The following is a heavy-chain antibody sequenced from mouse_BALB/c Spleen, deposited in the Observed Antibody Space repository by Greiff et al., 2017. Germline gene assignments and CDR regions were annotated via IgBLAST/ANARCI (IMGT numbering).Heavy chain of an antibody. J-gene: IGHJ1*01. V-gene: IGHV1S56*01. D-gene: IGHD2-14*01. CDR2: IYPGNVNT. CDR1: GYTFTSYY. CDR3: ARAYYRYWYFDV. Sequence: QVQLQQSGPELVKPGASVRISCKASGYTFTSYYIHWVKQRPGQGLEWIGWIYPGNVNTKYNEKFKGKATLTADKSSSTAYMQLSSLTSEDSAVYFCARAYYRYWYFDVWGAGTTVTVSS.